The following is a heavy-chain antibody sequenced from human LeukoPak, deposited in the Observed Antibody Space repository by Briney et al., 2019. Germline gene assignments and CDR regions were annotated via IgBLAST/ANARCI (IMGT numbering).Heavy chain of an antibody. CDR1: GFTFSSYS. CDR3: ARALIGIMYYYMDV. D-gene: IGHD3-16*01. J-gene: IGHJ6*03. V-gene: IGHV3-21*01. CDR2: ISSSSSYI. Sequence: PGGSLRLSCAASGFTFSSYSMNWVRQAPGKGLEWVSSISSSSSYIYYADSVKGRFTISRDNAKNSLYLQMNSLRAEDTAVYYCARALIGIMYYYMDVWGKGTTVTISS.